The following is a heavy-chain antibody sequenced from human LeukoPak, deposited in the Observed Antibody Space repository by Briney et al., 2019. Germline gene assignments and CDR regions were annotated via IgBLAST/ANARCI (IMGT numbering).Heavy chain of an antibody. CDR3: ARDPRYCSSTSCYYYYYYMDV. CDR1: GFTFSSYG. V-gene: IGHV3-33*01. CDR2: IWYDGSNK. J-gene: IGHJ6*03. D-gene: IGHD2-2*01. Sequence: PGGSLRLSCAASGFTFSSYGMHWVRQAPGKGLEWVAVIWYDGSNKYYADSVKGRFTISRDNSKNTLYLQTDSLRAEDTAVYYCARDPRYCSSTSCYYYYYYMDVWGKGTTVTVSS.